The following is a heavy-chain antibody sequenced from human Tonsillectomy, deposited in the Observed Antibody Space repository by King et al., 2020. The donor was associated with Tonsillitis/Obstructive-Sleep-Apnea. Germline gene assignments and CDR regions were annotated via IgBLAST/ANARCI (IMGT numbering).Heavy chain of an antibody. Sequence: VQLVESGGGLVQPGGSLRLSCAASGFTFTSSAMNWVRQAPGKGLEWVSGMSGTGGDTYYGDSVKGRFTISRDNSQNTLYLQMNSLRAEETAIYYCAKSFFWGSYRAIDYWGQGTLVTVSS. CDR2: MSGTGGDT. J-gene: IGHJ4*02. V-gene: IGHV3-23*04. CDR1: GFTFTSSA. CDR3: AKSFFWGSYRAIDY. D-gene: IGHD3-16*02.